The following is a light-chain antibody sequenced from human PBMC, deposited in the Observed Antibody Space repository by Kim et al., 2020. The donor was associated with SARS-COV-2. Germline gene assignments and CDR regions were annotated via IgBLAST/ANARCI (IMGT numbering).Light chain of an antibody. CDR3: AAWDDRVDGPV. V-gene: IGLV1-36*01. CDR1: RSNIGNNA. Sequence: QSVLTQPPSVSEAPRQRVTISCSGSRSNIGNNAVSWYQQLPGKAPKLLIYYDDLLPSGVSDRFSGSKSGTSASLAISGLQSEDEADYYCAAWDDRVDGPVFGGGTKVTVL. J-gene: IGLJ2*01. CDR2: YDD.